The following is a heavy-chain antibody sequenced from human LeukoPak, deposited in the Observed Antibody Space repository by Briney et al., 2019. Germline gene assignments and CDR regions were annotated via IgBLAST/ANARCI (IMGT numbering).Heavy chain of an antibody. V-gene: IGHV1-46*01. CDR3: ARDPEPTQDNYYDILTGYFSTNYGMDV. CDR1: GYTFTSYY. D-gene: IGHD3-9*01. CDR2: INPSGGST. J-gene: IGHJ6*02. Sequence: ASVKVSCKASGYTFTSYYMHWVRQAPGQGLEWMGIINPSGGSTSYAQKFQGRVTMTRDTSTSTVYMELSSLRSEDTAVYYCARDPEPTQDNYYDILTGYFSTNYGMDVWGQGTTVTVSS.